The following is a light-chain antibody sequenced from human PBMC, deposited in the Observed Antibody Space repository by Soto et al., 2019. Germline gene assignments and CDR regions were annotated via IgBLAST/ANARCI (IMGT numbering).Light chain of an antibody. Sequence: EIVLTQSPGTLSLSPGERATLSCRASQSVASNYLGWYQQKPGQAPRVLIFDASIRATGIPDRFSASGSGSDFTLTISRLEPDDLAVYYCHQYDSLPLTFGGGTKVEI. J-gene: IGKJ4*01. V-gene: IGKV3-20*01. CDR1: QSVASNY. CDR3: HQYDSLPLT. CDR2: DAS.